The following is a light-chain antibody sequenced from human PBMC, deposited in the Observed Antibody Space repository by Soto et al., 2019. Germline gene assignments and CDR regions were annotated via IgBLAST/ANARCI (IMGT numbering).Light chain of an antibody. CDR1: SSDVGSYKL. CDR2: EVS. CDR3: CSYAGSSTSYV. J-gene: IGLJ1*01. V-gene: IGLV2-23*02. Sequence: QSVLTQPPSASGSPGQSITISCTGTSSDVGSYKLVSWYQQHPGKAPKLMIYEVSKRPSGVANRFSGSKSGNTASLTISGLQAEEEADYYCCSYAGSSTSYVFGTGTKLTVL.